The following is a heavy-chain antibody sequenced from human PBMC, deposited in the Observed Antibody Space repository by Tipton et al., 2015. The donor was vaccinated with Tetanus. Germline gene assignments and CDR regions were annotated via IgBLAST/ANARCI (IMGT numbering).Heavy chain of an antibody. CDR2: ITDTGRT. Sequence: TLSLTCNVSGVSVTTYHWSWIRQPPGKGMEWIGYITDTGRTNYSPSLRNRLPISIDTSKTHFSLRLDSVTAADTAVYYCATDRRGPGEVRGLDNWGQGTLVTVSS. J-gene: IGHJ4*02. CDR1: GVSVTTYH. V-gene: IGHV4-59*02. D-gene: IGHD3-10*01. CDR3: ATDRRGPGEVRGLDN.